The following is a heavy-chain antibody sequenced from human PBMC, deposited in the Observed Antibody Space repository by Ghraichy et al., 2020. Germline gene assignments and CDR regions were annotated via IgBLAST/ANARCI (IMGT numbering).Heavy chain of an antibody. J-gene: IGHJ6*02. D-gene: IGHD5-12*01. Sequence: SETLSLTCTVSGGSISSSYWSWIRQPPGKGLEWIGYIYYSGSTNYNPSLKSRVTISLETSKKQFSLKLSSVTAADTAMYFCARGDSGTFYGMDVWGQGTTVTVPS. V-gene: IGHV4-59*01. CDR2: IYYSGST. CDR1: GGSISSSY. CDR3: ARGDSGTFYGMDV.